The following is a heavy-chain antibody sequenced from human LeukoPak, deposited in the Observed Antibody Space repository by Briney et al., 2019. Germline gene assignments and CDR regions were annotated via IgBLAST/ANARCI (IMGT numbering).Heavy chain of an antibody. CDR1: GGSFSSSF. CDR3: ASHNGDSYLDY. J-gene: IGHJ4*02. V-gene: IGHV4-34*11. D-gene: IGHD2-21*01. Sequence: PSETLSLTCAVYGGSFSSSFWSWIRQSPGKGLEYIGFVHHSGNTKYNPSLQSRVTMSVDTAKSQFSLILYSVTAADSAVYYCASHNGDSYLDYWAQGTLVTVSS. CDR2: VHHSGNT.